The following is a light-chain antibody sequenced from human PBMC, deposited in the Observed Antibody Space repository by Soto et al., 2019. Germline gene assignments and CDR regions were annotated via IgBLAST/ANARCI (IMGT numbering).Light chain of an antibody. J-gene: IGLJ1*01. V-gene: IGLV1-44*01. CDR3: AAWDDSLNGLYV. CDR1: SSNIGSNT. CDR2: SNN. Sequence: QAVVTQPPSASGTPGQRVTISCSGSSSNIGSNTVNWYQQLPGTAPKLLIYSNNQRPSGLPDRFSGSKSGTSASLAISGLQSEDEADYYCAAWDDSLNGLYVFGTGTKVTVL.